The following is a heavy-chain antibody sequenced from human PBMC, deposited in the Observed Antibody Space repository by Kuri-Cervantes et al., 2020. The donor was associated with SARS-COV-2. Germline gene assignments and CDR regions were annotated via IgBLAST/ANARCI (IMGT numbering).Heavy chain of an antibody. CDR1: GGSISSGDYY. J-gene: IGHJ6*02. CDR2: IYYSGST. Sequence: LRLSCTVSGGSISSGDYYWSWIRQPPGKGLEWIGYIYYSGSTYYNPSLKSQVTISVDAPKNQFSLKLSSVTATDTAVYSCAKGWGGYCSSTSCYYYYYGMDVWGQGTTVTVSS. D-gene: IGHD2-2*01. CDR3: AKGWGGYCSSTSCYYYYYGMDV. V-gene: IGHV4-30-4*01.